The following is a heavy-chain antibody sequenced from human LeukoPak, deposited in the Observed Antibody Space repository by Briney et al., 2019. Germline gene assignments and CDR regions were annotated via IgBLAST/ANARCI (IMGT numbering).Heavy chain of an antibody. V-gene: IGHV4-30-4*01. D-gene: IGHD3-22*01. CDR2: IYYSGGT. CDR3: ARVGYYESSGYYEY. CDR1: GGSVSGGNYF. J-gene: IGHJ4*02. Sequence: SETLSLTCTVSGGSVSGGNYFWSWIRQSPGKGLEWIGYIYYSGGTYYNPSLKSRVTMSVDTSMNQFSLKLNSVTAADTAVYYCARVGYYESSGYYEYWGQGTLVTVSS.